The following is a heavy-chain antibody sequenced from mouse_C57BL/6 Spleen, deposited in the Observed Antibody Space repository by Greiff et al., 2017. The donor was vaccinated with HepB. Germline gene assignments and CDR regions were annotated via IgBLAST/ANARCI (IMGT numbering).Heavy chain of an antibody. CDR3: AILDSSGHYYAMDY. CDR2: IDPSDSYT. Sequence: VQLQQPGAELVRPGTSVKLSCKASGYTFTSYWMHWVKQRPGQGLEWIGVIDPSDSYTNYNQKFKGKATLTVDTSSSTAYMQLSSLTSEDSAVYYCAILDSSGHYYAMDYWGQGTSVTVSS. CDR1: GYTFTSYW. V-gene: IGHV1-59*01. J-gene: IGHJ4*01. D-gene: IGHD3-2*02.